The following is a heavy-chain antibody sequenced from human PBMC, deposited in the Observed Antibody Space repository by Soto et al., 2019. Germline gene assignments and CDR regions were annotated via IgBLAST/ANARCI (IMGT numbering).Heavy chain of an antibody. Sequence: ASVKVSCKASGYTFTSYGISWVRQAPGQGLEWMGWISAYNGNTNYAQKLQGRVTMTTDTSTSTAYMELRSLRSDDTAVYYCAREVGLDCSGGSCYSEPFDYWGQGTLVTVSP. CDR3: AREVGLDCSGGSCYSEPFDY. J-gene: IGHJ4*02. CDR2: ISAYNGNT. V-gene: IGHV1-18*01. CDR1: GYTFTSYG. D-gene: IGHD2-15*01.